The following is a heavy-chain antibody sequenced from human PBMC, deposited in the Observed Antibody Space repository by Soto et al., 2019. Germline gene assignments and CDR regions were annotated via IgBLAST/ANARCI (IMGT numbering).Heavy chain of an antibody. V-gene: IGHV3-15*07. CDR1: GFTFSNFW. J-gene: IGHJ5*02. Sequence: EVQLVESGGGLVKPGGSLRLSCAGSGFTFSNFWMNWVRQAPGKGLEWVGRIKSKADGGTTDYTAPVKGRFTISRDDSQKTLFRQMNSLETEDTAVYYCITDAGITVPWGQGTLVTVSS. CDR2: IKSKADGGTT. D-gene: IGHD6-19*01. CDR3: ITDAGITVP.